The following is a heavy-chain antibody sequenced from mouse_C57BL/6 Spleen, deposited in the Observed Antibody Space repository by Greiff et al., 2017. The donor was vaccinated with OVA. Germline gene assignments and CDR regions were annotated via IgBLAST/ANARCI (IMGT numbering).Heavy chain of an antibody. Sequence: EVQLQQSGPVLVKPGASVKMSCKASGYTFTDYYMNWVKQSHGKSLEWIGVINPYNGGTSYNQKFKGKATLTVDKSSSTAYMELNSLTSEDSAVYYCAREGRYYGTPYYFDYWGQGTTLTVSS. CDR3: AREGRYYGTPYYFDY. CDR1: GYTFTDYY. J-gene: IGHJ2*01. V-gene: IGHV1-19*01. D-gene: IGHD1-1*01. CDR2: INPYNGGT.